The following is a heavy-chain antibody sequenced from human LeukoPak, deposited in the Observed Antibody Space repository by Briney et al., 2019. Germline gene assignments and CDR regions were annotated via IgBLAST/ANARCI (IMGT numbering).Heavy chain of an antibody. CDR1: GGTFSSYA. D-gene: IGHD3-16*01. Sequence: SVKVSCKASGGTFSSYAISWVRQAPGQGLEWMGGIIPIFGTANYAQKFQGRVTITADESTSTAYMELSSLRSDDTAVYYCARDLTDYYYGMDVWGQGTTVTVSS. CDR2: IIPIFGTA. J-gene: IGHJ6*02. V-gene: IGHV1-69*13. CDR3: ARDLTDYYYGMDV.